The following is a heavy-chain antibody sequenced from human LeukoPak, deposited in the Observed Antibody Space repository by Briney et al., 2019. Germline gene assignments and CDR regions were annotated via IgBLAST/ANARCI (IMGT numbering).Heavy chain of an antibody. V-gene: IGHV3-30*04. D-gene: IGHD5-18*01. CDR1: GFAFSSYA. CDR2: ISYDGITE. J-gene: IGHJ4*02. CDR3: VRGGHTAMADY. Sequence: GGSLRLSCAASGFAFSSYAMHWVRQAPGKGLEWVAIISYDGITEEYSDSVKGRFTISRDNFKNTLFLQMNSLRAGDTAVYYCVRGGHTAMADYWGQGTLVTVSS.